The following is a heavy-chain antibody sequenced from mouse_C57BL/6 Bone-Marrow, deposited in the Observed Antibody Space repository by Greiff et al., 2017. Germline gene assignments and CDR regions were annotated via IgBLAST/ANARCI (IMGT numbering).Heavy chain of an antibody. Sequence: VQLQQPGAELVMPGASVKLSCKASGYTFTSYWMHWVKQRPGQGLGWIGEIDPSVSYTNYNQKFKGKSTLTVDKSSSTAYMQLSSLTSEDSAVYYCARQFAYWAKGLWSLSLQ. CDR3: ARQFAY. CDR1: GYTFTSYW. J-gene: IGHJ3*01. CDR2: IDPSVSYT. V-gene: IGHV1-69*01.